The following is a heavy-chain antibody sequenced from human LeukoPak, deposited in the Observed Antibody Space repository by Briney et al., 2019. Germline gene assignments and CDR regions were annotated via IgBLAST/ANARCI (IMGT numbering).Heavy chain of an antibody. D-gene: IGHD3-3*01. V-gene: IGHV4-59*01. CDR2: VYYNGNT. J-gene: IGHJ6*03. CDR1: GGSISTYY. CDR3: ARLLGGDPYYIDV. Sequence: EPSETLSLTCTVSGGSISTYYWSWIRQPPGKGLEWIGSVYYNGNTYYNPSLESRVTISPDTSKNQFSLKLSSVTAADTAVYYCARLLGGDPYYIDVWGKGTTVTVSS.